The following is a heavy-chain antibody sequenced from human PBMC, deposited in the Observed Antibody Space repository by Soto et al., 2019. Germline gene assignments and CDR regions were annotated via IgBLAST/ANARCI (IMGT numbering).Heavy chain of an antibody. CDR1: GFTFSNAW. J-gene: IGHJ6*03. V-gene: IGHV3-15*01. CDR3: TVLGDSGYVPRFTRESAYYYYYYMDV. Sequence: GGSLRLSCAASGFTFSNAWMSWVRQAPGKGLEWVGRIKSKTDGGTTDYAAPVKGRFTISRHDSKNTLYLQMNSLKTEDTAVYYCTVLGDSGYVPRFTRESAYYYYYYMDVWGKGTTVTVSS. D-gene: IGHD5-12*01. CDR2: IKSKTDGGTT.